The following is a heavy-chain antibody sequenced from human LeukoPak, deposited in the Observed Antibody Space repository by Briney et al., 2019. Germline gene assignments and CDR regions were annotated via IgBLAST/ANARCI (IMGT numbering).Heavy chain of an antibody. CDR1: KFTFSDYN. CDR2: ISSTSSTI. CDR3: AREFVFYAFDI. Sequence: GGSLRLSCAASKFTFSDYNMNWVRQAPGKGLEWVSYISSTSSTIYYADSVKGRFTISRDNAKNSLYLQMNSLRAEDTAVHYCAREFVFYAFDIWGQGTMVTVSS. J-gene: IGHJ3*02. V-gene: IGHV3-48*04. D-gene: IGHD3-10*01.